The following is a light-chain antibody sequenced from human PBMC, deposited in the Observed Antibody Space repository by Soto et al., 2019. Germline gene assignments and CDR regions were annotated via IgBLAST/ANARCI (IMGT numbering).Light chain of an antibody. CDR3: QQYHHWPPIT. J-gene: IGKJ5*01. V-gene: IGKV3-15*01. CDR2: GAS. Sequence: EIVLTQSPATLSLSPGERATLSCRASQSVSSYLAWYQQKPGQAPRLLIYGASTRATDIPARFSGSGSGTEFTLTISSLQSEDFAVYYCQQYHHWPPITFGQGTRLEIK. CDR1: QSVSSY.